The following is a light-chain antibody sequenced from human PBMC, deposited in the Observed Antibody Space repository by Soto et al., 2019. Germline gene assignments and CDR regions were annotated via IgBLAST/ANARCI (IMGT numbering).Light chain of an antibody. V-gene: IGKV3-15*01. CDR3: QQYYKWPLT. CDR1: QSVINN. CDR2: DAS. Sequence: EIVMTQSPATMSLFPWERATLSCWTSQSVINNLAWYQQKPGQAPRLLIYDASTRATGITARLSASGSGTEFTLTISSLESEDFAVYYCQQYYKWPLTVGGVTKVDIK. J-gene: IGKJ4*01.